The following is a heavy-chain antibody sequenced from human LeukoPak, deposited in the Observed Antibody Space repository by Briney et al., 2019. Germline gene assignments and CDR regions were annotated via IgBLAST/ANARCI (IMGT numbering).Heavy chain of an antibody. V-gene: IGHV3-74*01. CDR3: GREGATVATQIDY. D-gene: IGHD4-23*01. CDR1: GFTFNGYW. CDR2: ISRDGSSI. Sequence: GGSLRLSCAASGFTFNGYWMNWVRQPPGKGLVLVSRISRDGSSINYADSVKGRFTISRDNAKNTLYLQMNSLRAEDTAVYFCGREGATVATQIDYWGQGTLATVSS. J-gene: IGHJ4*02.